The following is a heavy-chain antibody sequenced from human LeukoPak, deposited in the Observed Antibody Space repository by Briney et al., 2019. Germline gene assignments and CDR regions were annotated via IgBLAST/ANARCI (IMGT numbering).Heavy chain of an antibody. CDR1: GFTLSSYA. Sequence: GRSLRLSCAAAGFTLSSYAMSCVRHAPGNRREWVSAISGSGGSTNHAASVKGRFTISRDDSKNALYPQMNSVRAEDTAVYYCASSYGEYFDYWGQGALVTVSA. V-gene: IGHV3-23*01. CDR3: ASSYGEYFDY. D-gene: IGHD4-17*01. J-gene: IGHJ4*02. CDR2: ISGSGGST.